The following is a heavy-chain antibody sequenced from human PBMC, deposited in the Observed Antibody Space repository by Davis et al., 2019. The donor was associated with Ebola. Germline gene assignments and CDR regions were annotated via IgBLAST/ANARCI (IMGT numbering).Heavy chain of an antibody. CDR1: GFHFSVQS. D-gene: IGHD3-10*01. Sequence: PGGSLRLSCAASGFHFSVQSMTWVRQTPGKGLEWVSVISGDSVTTAYPDSVKGRFTVYRDNSKNTLYLQLNSLRAEDTALYYCAKKGSVAGRAPYFDHWGQGTPVTVSS. CDR2: ISGDSVTT. CDR3: AKKGSVAGRAPYFDH. V-gene: IGHV3-23*01. J-gene: IGHJ4*02.